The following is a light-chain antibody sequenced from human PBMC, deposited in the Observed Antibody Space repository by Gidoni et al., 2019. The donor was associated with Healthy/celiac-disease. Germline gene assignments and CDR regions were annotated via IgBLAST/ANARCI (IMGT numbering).Light chain of an antibody. J-gene: IGKJ2*01. CDR1: QSVSSY. CDR3: QQRSSWPPMYT. CDR2: DAS. Sequence: EIVLTQAPATLSLSPGERATLPCRASQSVSSYLAWYQQTPGQAPRLLIYDASNRATGIPARFSGSGSGTDFTLTISRLEPEDFAVYYCQQRSSWPPMYTFGQGTRLEIK. V-gene: IGKV3-11*01.